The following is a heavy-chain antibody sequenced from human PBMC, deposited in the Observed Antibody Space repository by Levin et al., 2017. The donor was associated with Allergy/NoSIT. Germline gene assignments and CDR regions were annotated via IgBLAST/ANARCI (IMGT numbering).Heavy chain of an antibody. J-gene: IGHJ5*02. CDR3: ARDHNGAGVGRDFDN. CDR1: GFSFSSHW. V-gene: IGHV3-7*03. D-gene: IGHD2-8*01. CDR2: MSQDGSGK. Sequence: GGSLRLSCAASGFSFSSHWMSWVRQAPGKGLEWVASMSQDGSGKQYVGSVQGRFTVSRDNAKNSLYLQMNSLRAEDTGVYYSARDHNGAGVGRDFDNWGQGTLVTVSS.